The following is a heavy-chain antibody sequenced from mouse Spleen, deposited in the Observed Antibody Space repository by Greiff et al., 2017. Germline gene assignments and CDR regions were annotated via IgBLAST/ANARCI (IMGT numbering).Heavy chain of an antibody. CDR2: ISSGGGNT. J-gene: IGHJ3*01. V-gene: IGHV5-9-3*01. Sequence: EVQVVESGGGLVKLGGSLKLSCAASGFTFSSYAMSWVRQTPEKRLEWVATISSGGGNTYYPDSVKGRFTISRDNAKNTLYLQMSSLKSEDTAMYYCARRDYGYFAYWGQGTLVTVSA. CDR1: GFTFSSYA. D-gene: IGHD1-2*01. CDR3: ARRDYGYFAY.